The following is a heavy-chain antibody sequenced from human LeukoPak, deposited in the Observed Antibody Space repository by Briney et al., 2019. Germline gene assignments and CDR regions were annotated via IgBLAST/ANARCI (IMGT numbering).Heavy chain of an antibody. CDR1: VYTFTSYG. D-gene: IGHD3-16*01. CDR3: ARGGYDYLWGSSPDAFDI. J-gene: IGHJ3*02. Sequence: ASVKVSCKASVYTFTSYGITWLRQAPGQGLEWMGWISAYNGNTNYAQKVQGRVTITTDTSTSTVYMELRSLRSDDTAVCYCARGGYDYLWGSSPDAFDIWGQGTMVTVSS. CDR2: ISAYNGNT. V-gene: IGHV1-18*01.